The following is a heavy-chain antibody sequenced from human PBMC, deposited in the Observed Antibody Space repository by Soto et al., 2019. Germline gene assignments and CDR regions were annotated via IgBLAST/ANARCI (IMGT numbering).Heavy chain of an antibody. Sequence: KPSETLSLTCTVSGGSITDYSWVWIRQPAGKGLEWIGRIFSSGSTNYNPSLKGRITMSLDTSKNQFSLKLNSATATDTAVYFCATDQGVVVNADNWFDPWGQGILVTVSS. CDR3: ATDQGVVVNADNWFDP. J-gene: IGHJ5*02. CDR2: IFSSGST. D-gene: IGHD3-22*01. CDR1: GGSITDYS. V-gene: IGHV4-4*07.